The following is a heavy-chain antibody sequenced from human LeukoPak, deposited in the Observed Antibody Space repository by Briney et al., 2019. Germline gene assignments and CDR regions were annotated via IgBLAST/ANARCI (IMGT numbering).Heavy chain of an antibody. J-gene: IGHJ4*02. CDR1: GFTFSNYS. CDR2: ISSGGGYI. Sequence: PGGSLRLSCTASGFTFSNYSMNWVRQAPGKGLEWVSSISSGGGYIYYADSVKGRFTISRDNAKNSLYLQMNSLRAEDTAVYYCTRDSPKYDSLTYWGQGTLVTVSS. V-gene: IGHV3-21*01. CDR3: TRDSPKYDSLTY. D-gene: IGHD3-3*01.